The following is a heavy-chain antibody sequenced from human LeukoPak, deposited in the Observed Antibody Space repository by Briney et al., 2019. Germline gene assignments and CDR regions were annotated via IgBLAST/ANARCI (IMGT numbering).Heavy chain of an antibody. Sequence: ASVKVSCKASGYTFTSHDINWVRQATGQGLEWMGRMNPNSGNTGYAQKFRGRVTMTRDTSISTAYMELSSLRSEDTAVYYCAREDIVVVPPARPLRPWGQGTLVTVSS. CDR3: AREDIVVVPPARPLRP. CDR2: MNPNSGNT. J-gene: IGHJ5*02. V-gene: IGHV1-8*01. D-gene: IGHD2-2*01. CDR1: GYTFTSHD.